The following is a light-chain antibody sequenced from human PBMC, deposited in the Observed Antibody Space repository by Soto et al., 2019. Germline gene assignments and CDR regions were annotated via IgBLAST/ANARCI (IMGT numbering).Light chain of an antibody. CDR3: CSYARSSTYV. CDR1: STDIGYYDL. J-gene: IGLJ1*01. V-gene: IGLV2-23*01. CDR2: EDS. Sequence: QSVLTQPASVSGSPGQSISISCTGDSTDIGYYDLVSWYQQHPGKAPKLMIYEDSKRPSGVSNRFSGSKSGNTASLTISGLQAEDEADYYCCSYARSSTYVFGTGTKLTVL.